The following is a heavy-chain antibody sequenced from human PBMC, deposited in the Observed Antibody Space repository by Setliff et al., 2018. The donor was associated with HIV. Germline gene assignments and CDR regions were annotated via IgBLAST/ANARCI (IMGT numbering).Heavy chain of an antibody. CDR1: GFMFDEYG. J-gene: IGHJ4*02. CDR3: ATGSYSSVWYGSDY. D-gene: IGHD6-19*01. CDR2: ISKSGSRA. V-gene: IGHV3-48*03. Sequence: PGGSLRLSCRGSGFMFDEYGLNWVRQAPGKGLEWISYISKSGSRAYDADSVKGRFTTSRDNAKKSLYLLMDSLRVEDTAVYYCATGSYSSVWYGSDYWGRGTLVTVSS.